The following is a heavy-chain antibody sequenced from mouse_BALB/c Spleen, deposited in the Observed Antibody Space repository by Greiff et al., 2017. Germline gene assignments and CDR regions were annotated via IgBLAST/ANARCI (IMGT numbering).Heavy chain of an antibody. CDR2: IYPGSGST. V-gene: IGHV1-77*01. CDR3: ARHYDAAWFAY. Sequence: QVQLKESGPELVKPGASVKMSCKASGYTFTDYVISWVKQRTGQGLEWIGEIYPGSGSTYYNEKFKGKATLTADKSSNTAYMQLSSLTSEDSAVYFCARHYDAAWFAYWGQGTLVTVSA. D-gene: IGHD2-3*01. CDR1: GYTFTDYV. J-gene: IGHJ3*01.